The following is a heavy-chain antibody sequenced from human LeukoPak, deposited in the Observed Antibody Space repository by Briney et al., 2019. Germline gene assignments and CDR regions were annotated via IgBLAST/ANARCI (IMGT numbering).Heavy chain of an antibody. CDR3: AKGLIVVLIKRKN. CDR1: GYTFTGYY. V-gene: IGHV1-46*01. Sequence: ASVKVSCKASGYTFTGYYMHWVRQAPGQGLEWMGIINPSGDSTNYAQKFQGRVTMTRDTSTSTVYMEVSSLISEDTAMYYCAKGLIVVLIKRKNWGQGTLVTVSS. CDR2: INPSGDST. J-gene: IGHJ4*02. D-gene: IGHD3-22*01.